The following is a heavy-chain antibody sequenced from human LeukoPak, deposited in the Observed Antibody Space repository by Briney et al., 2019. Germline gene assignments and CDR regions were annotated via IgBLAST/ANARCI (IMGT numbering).Heavy chain of an antibody. J-gene: IGHJ4*02. Sequence: GASLRLSCAASGFTFSSYAMSWVRQAPGKGLEWVSAISGSGGSTYYADSVKGRFTISRDNSKNTLYLQMNSLRAEDTAVCYCAKSRTRSGWIDYWGQGTLVTVSS. CDR3: AKSRTRSGWIDY. CDR1: GFTFSSYA. V-gene: IGHV3-23*01. D-gene: IGHD6-25*01. CDR2: ISGSGGST.